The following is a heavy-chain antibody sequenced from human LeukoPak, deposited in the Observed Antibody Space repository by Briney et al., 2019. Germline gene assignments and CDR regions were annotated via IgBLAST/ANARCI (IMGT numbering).Heavy chain of an antibody. Sequence: ASVKVSCKASGYTFTSYAVNWVRQAPGQGLEWMGWINTNTGNPTYAQGFTGRFVFSLDTSVSTAYLQISSLKAEDTAVYYCARDQYGSGWYVRAPYYYYYMDVWGKGTTVTVSS. CDR2: INTNTGNP. D-gene: IGHD6-19*01. J-gene: IGHJ6*03. V-gene: IGHV7-4-1*02. CDR1: GYTFTSYA. CDR3: ARDQYGSGWYVRAPYYYYYMDV.